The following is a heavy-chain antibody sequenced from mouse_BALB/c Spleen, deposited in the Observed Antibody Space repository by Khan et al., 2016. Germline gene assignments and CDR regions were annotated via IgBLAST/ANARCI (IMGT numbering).Heavy chain of an antibody. Sequence: QVQLQQSGAELVRPGASVTLSCKASDYTFSDYEMHWVKQTPVHGLEWIGAIDPETGGTAYNQKFKGQATLTAGRSSSTAYMELRSLTSEDSAAYYCTRKGIFYGNYDFDSWGQGTTLTVSS. D-gene: IGHD2-1*01. CDR2: IDPETGGT. CDR1: DYTFSDYE. CDR3: TRKGIFYGNYDFDS. V-gene: IGHV1-15*01. J-gene: IGHJ2*01.